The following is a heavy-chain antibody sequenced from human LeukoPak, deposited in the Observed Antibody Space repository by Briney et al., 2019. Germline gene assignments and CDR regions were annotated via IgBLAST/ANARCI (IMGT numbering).Heavy chain of an antibody. D-gene: IGHD3-16*01. CDR3: AEDASSYDNGYYFDY. CDR1: GFTFSSYG. V-gene: IGHV3-23*01. J-gene: IGHJ4*02. CDR2: ISGSGGST. Sequence: PGGSLRLSCAASGFTFSSYGMSWVRQAPGKGLEWVSAISGSGGSTYYADSVKGRFTISRDNSKNTLYLQMNSLRAEDTAVYYCAEDASSYDNGYYFDYWGQGALVIVSS.